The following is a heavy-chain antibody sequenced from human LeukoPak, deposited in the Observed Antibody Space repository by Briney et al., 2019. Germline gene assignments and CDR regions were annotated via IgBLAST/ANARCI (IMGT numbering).Heavy chain of an antibody. Sequence: GGSLRLSCAASGFTVSSNYMSWVRQAPGKGLEWVSVIYSGGSTYYADFVKGRFTISRDNSKNTLYLQMNSLRAEDTAVYYCARASSGWNQYYFDYWGQGTLVTVSS. CDR2: IYSGGST. D-gene: IGHD6-19*01. CDR3: ARASSGWNQYYFDY. V-gene: IGHV3-66*01. J-gene: IGHJ4*02. CDR1: GFTVSSNY.